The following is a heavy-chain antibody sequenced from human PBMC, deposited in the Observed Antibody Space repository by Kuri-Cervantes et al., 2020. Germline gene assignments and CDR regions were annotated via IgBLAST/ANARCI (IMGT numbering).Heavy chain of an antibody. CDR3: ARQGDYGDLNWFDP. V-gene: IGHV4-34*01. D-gene: IGHD4-17*01. J-gene: IGHJ5*02. CDR2: INHSGST. CDR1: GGSFSGYY. Sequence: SETLSLTCAVYGGSFSGYYWSWIRQPPGKGLEWIGEINHSGSTNYNPSLKSRVTISVDTSKNQFSLKLNSVTASDTAVYYCARQGDYGDLNWFDPWGQGTLVTVSS.